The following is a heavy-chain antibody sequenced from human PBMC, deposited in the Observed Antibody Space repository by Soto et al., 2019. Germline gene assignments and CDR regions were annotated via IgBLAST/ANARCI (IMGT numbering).Heavy chain of an antibody. Sequence: PSETLSLTCTVSGGSVSSGSYYWSWIRQPPGKGLEWIGYIYYSGSTNYNPSLKSRVTISVDTSKNQFSLKLSSVTAADTAVYYCARSRGYFSGGSCYSGGDNWFDPWGQGTLVTVSS. V-gene: IGHV4-61*01. CDR2: IYYSGST. CDR1: GGSVSSGSYY. D-gene: IGHD2-15*01. CDR3: ARSRGYFSGGSCYSGGDNWFDP. J-gene: IGHJ5*02.